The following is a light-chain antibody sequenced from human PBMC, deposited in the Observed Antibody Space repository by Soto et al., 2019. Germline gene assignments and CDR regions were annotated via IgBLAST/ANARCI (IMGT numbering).Light chain of an antibody. J-gene: IGKJ3*01. Sequence: DIVMTQSPDSLAVSLGERATINCKSSQNVLYSSNNKNYLAWYQQKPGQPPKLLIYWASTRESGVPDRFSGSGSWTDFTLTISGLQAEDVAVYYCQQYYSTPFTFGPGTKVDAK. V-gene: IGKV4-1*01. CDR3: QQYYSTPFT. CDR2: WAS. CDR1: QNVLYSSNNKNY.